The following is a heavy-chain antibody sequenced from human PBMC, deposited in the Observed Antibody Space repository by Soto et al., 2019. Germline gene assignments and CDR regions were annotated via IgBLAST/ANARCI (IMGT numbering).Heavy chain of an antibody. Sequence: QVQLVESGGGVVQPGRSLRLSCATSGFTFTDYGMHWVRQAPGKGLEWVAVIRSDGSNKDYADSVKGRFTISRDNSKNTVYLQMNSLRDEDTAVYYCARGLRGVDYWGQGTVVTVSS. J-gene: IGHJ4*02. V-gene: IGHV3-33*01. CDR3: ARGLRGVDY. CDR1: GFTFTDYG. D-gene: IGHD4-17*01. CDR2: IRSDGSNK.